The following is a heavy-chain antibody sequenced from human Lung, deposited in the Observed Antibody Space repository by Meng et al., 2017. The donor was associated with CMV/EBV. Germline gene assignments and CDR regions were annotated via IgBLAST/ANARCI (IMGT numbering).Heavy chain of an antibody. J-gene: IGHJ5*02. CDR3: ARDLNYYDSSGNYYVGWLDP. CDR2: TYYRSKWYN. CDR1: GDNVSSNSAA. Sequence: LRLXCAISGDNVSSNSAAWNWIRQSPSRGLEWLGRTYYRSKWYNDFAPSVKSRITFNPDTSKNQLSLHLTSVTPEDTAVYYCARDLNYYDSSGNYYVGWLDPWGQGTLVTVSS. D-gene: IGHD3-22*01. V-gene: IGHV6-1*01.